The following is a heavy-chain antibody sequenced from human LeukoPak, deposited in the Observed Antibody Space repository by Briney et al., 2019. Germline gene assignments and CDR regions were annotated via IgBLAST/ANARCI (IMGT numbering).Heavy chain of an antibody. CDR3: ARGFGRIFGVVTYRYFDY. CDR2: IYDSGST. D-gene: IGHD3-3*01. V-gene: IGHV4-59*01. Sequence: SETLSLTCTVPGGSISSYYWSWIRQPPGKGLEWIGYIYDSGSTNYNPSLKSRVTISVDASKNQFSLKLSSVTAADTAVYYCARGFGRIFGVVTYRYFDYWGQGTLVTVSS. CDR1: GGSISSYY. J-gene: IGHJ4*02.